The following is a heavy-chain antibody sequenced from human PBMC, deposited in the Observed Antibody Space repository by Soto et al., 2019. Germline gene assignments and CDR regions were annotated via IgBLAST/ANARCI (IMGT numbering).Heavy chain of an antibody. D-gene: IGHD3-10*01. V-gene: IGHV3-11*01. CDR2: ISRSGANI. CDR1: GFNFSDYY. CDR3: ARGINRYGAY. Sequence: WGSLRLSCAGSGFNFSDYYMVWFRQAPGKGLEWVSSISRSGANIHYADSVKGRFTISRDNARNSLYLQMNSLRAEDTARYFCARGINRYGAYWGKGTLV. J-gene: IGHJ4*02.